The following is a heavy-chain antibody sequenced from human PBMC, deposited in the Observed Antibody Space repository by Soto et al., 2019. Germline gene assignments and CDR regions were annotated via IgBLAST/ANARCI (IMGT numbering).Heavy chain of an antibody. CDR2: IYYSGST. J-gene: IGHJ6*02. CDR3: ARASGYSYGLNYYYYGMDV. V-gene: IGHV4-31*03. CDR1: GGSISSGGYY. Sequence: TLSLTCTVSGGSISSGGYYWSWIRQHPGKGLEWIGYIYYSGSTYYNPSLKSRVTISVDTSKNQFSLKLSSVTAADTAVYYCARASGYSYGLNYYYYGMDVWGQGTTVTVSS. D-gene: IGHD5-18*01.